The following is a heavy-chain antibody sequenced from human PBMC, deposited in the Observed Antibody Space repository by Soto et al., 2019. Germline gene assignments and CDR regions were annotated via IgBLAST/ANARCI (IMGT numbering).Heavy chain of an antibody. CDR2: IGIGSSTK. V-gene: IGHV3-48*01. J-gene: IGHJ3*01. D-gene: IGHD3-22*01. CDR1: GFTFRNYG. Sequence: GGSLRLSCAASGFTFRNYGMNWVRQAPGKGLEWVSYIGIGSSTKYYADSVKGRFTISRDNAKNSLYLQMNSLRAEDTAVYYCARDQLYYNDISGRPSNAFDVWGQGTMLTVSS. CDR3: ARDQLYYNDISGRPSNAFDV.